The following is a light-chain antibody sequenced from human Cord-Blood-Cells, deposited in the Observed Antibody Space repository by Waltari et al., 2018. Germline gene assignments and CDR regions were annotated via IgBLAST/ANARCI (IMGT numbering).Light chain of an antibody. J-gene: IGKJ2*01. Sequence: EIVMTQSPATLSASPGERATLSCRASQSVSSNLAWYQQNPGQAPRLLIYGASTRATGIPARFSGSGSGTEFTLTISSLQSEDFAVYYCQQYNNWPYTFGQGTKLEIK. CDR2: GAS. CDR1: QSVSSN. V-gene: IGKV3-15*01. CDR3: QQYNNWPYT.